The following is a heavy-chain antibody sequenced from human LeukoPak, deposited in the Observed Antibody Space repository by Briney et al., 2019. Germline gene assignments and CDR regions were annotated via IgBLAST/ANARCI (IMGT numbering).Heavy chain of an antibody. CDR1: LASISSGGYY. CDR3: VKIAGNSGWNSWFDP. D-gene: IGHD6-19*01. V-gene: IGHV3-23*01. J-gene: IGHJ5*02. Sequence: PSETLSLTCTVSLASISSGGYYWSWVRQAPGKGLEWVSAIGISGGTTYHADSVKGRFTLSRDNSKNTLYLQMNNLRAEDTALYYCVKIAGNSGWNSWFDPWGQGTLVTVSS. CDR2: IGISGGTT.